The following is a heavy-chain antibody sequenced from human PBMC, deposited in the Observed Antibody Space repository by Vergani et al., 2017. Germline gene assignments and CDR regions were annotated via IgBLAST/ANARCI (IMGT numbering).Heavy chain of an antibody. CDR3: ARGGNGKNYLDL. V-gene: IGHV3-30*02. D-gene: IGHD1-1*01. CDR1: GFTFTYYG. Sequence: QEQLLESGGGVVQPGGSLRLSCVASGFTFTYYGIHWVRQAPGKGLEWVTFIWYDGTNEYYIDSVKGRFTISRDNSKNTVYLQMSGLRVDETAIYYCARGGNGKNYLDLWGQGTLVIVSS. J-gene: IGHJ5*02. CDR2: IWYDGTNE.